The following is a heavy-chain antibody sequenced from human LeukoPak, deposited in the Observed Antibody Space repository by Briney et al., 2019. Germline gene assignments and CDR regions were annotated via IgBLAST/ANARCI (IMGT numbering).Heavy chain of an antibody. D-gene: IGHD1-26*01. CDR3: ARFSGSSNFDY. CDR1: GYTFTGYY. Sequence: ASVKVSCKASGYTFTGYYMHWVRQAPGQELEWMGWIYPNNGGTNYAQNFQGRVTMTRDTSMSTAYMELSSLRSDDAAVYYCARFSGSSNFDYWGQGTLVTVSS. CDR2: IYPNNGGT. V-gene: IGHV1-2*02. J-gene: IGHJ4*02.